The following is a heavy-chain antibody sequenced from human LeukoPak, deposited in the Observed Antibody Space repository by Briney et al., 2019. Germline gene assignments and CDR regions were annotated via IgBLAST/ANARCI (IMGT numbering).Heavy chain of an antibody. Sequence: GRSLRLSCAASGFTFSRYAMHWVRQAPGKGLEWVAVMSYDGSNKYYADSVKGRFTISRDNSKNTLFLQVNSLRAEDTAVYYCAREGGGRGVVVSPNPRFDSWGQGTLVTVSS. CDR3: AREGGGRGVVVSPNPRFDS. CDR1: GFTFSRYA. D-gene: IGHD2-15*01. J-gene: IGHJ4*02. V-gene: IGHV3-30-3*01. CDR2: MSYDGSNK.